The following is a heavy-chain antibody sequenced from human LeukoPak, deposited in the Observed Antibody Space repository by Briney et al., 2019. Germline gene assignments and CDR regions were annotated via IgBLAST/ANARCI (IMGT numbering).Heavy chain of an antibody. CDR1: GYTFTSYG. V-gene: IGHV1-18*01. CDR2: ISAYNGNT. D-gene: IGHD2-2*01. J-gene: IGHJ5*02. Sequence: ASVKVSCKASGYTFTSYGISWVRQAPGQGLEWMGWISAYNGNTNYAQKLQGRVTMTTDTSTSTAYMELRSLRSDDTAVYYCARYYCSSTSCYVGNWFDPWGQGTLVTVSS. CDR3: ARYYCSSTSCYVGNWFDP.